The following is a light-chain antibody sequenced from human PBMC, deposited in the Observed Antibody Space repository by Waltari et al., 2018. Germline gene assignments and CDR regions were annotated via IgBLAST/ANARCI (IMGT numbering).Light chain of an antibody. CDR1: QSVRYY. V-gene: IGKV3-11*01. J-gene: IGKJ4*01. CDR2: DTS. CDR3: QQRRNWPLT. Sequence: EIVLTQSPATLSLSPGERATLTCPASQSVRYYLAWYQQRPGQAPRLLIYDTSHRATGIPDRFSGSGSETDFTLTISSLEPEDFAVYYCQQRRNWPLTFGGGTKVEIK.